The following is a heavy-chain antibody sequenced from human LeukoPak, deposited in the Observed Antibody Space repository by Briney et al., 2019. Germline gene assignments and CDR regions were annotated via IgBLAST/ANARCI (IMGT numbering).Heavy chain of an antibody. CDR1: GFTFSSYA. J-gene: IGHJ4*02. CDR2: ISYDGSYE. V-gene: IGHV3-30*14. CDR3: ARDSPVTHFDY. D-gene: IGHD4-23*01. Sequence: PGGSLRLSCAASGFTFSSYAMHWVRQAPGKGLEWVAVISYDGSYEDYADSVKGRFTFSRDNSKNTLYFQMNSLRAEDAAVYYCARDSPVTHFDYWGQGTLVTVSS.